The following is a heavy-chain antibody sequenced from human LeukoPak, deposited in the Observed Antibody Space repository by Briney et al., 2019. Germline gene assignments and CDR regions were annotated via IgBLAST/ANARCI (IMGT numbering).Heavy chain of an antibody. CDR1: GFTFSPYG. Sequence: GGALRLSGAASGFTFSPYGMHWVRQAPGKGLEWVSSISSSSSYIYYADSVKGRCTISRDNAKNSLYLRMNSLRAQGTAVYYCARESAYDYVTTRFDYWGQGTLVTVSS. V-gene: IGHV3-21*01. J-gene: IGHJ4*02. CDR3: ARESAYDYVTTRFDY. CDR2: ISSSSSYI. D-gene: IGHD3-16*01.